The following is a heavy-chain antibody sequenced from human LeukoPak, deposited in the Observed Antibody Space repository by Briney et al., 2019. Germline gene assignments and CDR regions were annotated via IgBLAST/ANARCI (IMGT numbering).Heavy chain of an antibody. CDR1: GGSISTSSDY. V-gene: IGHV4-39*01. Sequence: SETLSLTCTVSGGSISTSSDYWSWIRQPPGKGLEWIGSIYYRGSKYYNPSLKSRVTISVDTSKNQFALKLSSVTAADTAVYYCARLPDSSSYFDYWGQGTLITVSS. CDR2: IYYRGSK. J-gene: IGHJ4*02. D-gene: IGHD6-6*01. CDR3: ARLPDSSSYFDY.